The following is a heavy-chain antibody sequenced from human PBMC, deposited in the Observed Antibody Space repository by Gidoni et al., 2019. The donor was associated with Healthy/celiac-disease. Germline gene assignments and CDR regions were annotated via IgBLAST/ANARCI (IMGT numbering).Heavy chain of an antibody. CDR1: GGSIRSSSYY. D-gene: IGHD6-13*01. V-gene: IGHV4-39*01. CDR3: ARRRPPAAGTGWFDP. CDR2: IYYSGST. Sequence: QLQLQESGPGLVKPSETLSLTCTVSGGSIRSSSYYWGWIRQPPGKGLEWIGSIYYSGSTYYNPSLKSRVTISVDTSKNQFSLKLSSVTAADTAVYYCARRRPPAAGTGWFDPWGQGTLVTVSS. J-gene: IGHJ5*02.